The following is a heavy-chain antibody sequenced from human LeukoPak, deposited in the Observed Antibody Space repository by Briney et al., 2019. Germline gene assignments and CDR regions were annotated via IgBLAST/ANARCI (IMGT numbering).Heavy chain of an antibody. Sequence: ASVKVSCKASGYTFTSYGISWVRQAPGQGLEWMGWISAYNGNTNYAQKLQGRVTMTTDTSTSTAYTELRSLRSDDTAVYYCARGYYDFWSGYWSVWFDPWGQGTLVTVSS. J-gene: IGHJ5*02. CDR2: ISAYNGNT. D-gene: IGHD3-3*01. CDR1: GYTFTSYG. CDR3: ARGYYDFWSGYWSVWFDP. V-gene: IGHV1-18*01.